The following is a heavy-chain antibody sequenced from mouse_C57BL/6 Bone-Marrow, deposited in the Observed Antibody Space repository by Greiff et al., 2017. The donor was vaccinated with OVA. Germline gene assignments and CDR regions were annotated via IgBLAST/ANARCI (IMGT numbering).Heavy chain of an antibody. Sequence: LQPGAELVMPGASVKLSCKASGYTFTSYWMHWVKQRPGQGLEWIGEIDPSDSYTNYNQKFKGKSTLTVDKSSSTAYMQLSSLTSEDSAVYYCAREGYYYGSSVAYWGQGTLVTVSA. V-gene: IGHV1-69*01. CDR1: GYTFTSYW. J-gene: IGHJ3*01. CDR3: AREGYYYGSSVAY. CDR2: IDPSDSYT. D-gene: IGHD1-1*01.